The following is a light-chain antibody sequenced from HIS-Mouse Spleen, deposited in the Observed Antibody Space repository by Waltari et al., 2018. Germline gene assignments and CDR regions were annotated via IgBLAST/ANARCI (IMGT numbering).Light chain of an antibody. CDR1: SSYVAGHIY. Sequence: QSALTQPASVSGSPGQSSTIPCIGPSSYVAGHIYVSCYHHHPGKAPKLKIYDVSNRPSGVSNRFSDSKSDNTTSLTVSGLQAEDEADYYCSSCTSSSFNVVFGGGTKLTVL. CDR2: DVS. V-gene: IGLV2-14*03. J-gene: IGLJ2*01. CDR3: SSCTSSSFNVV.